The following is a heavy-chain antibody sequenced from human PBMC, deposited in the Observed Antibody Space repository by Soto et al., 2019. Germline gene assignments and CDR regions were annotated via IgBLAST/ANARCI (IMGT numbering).Heavy chain of an antibody. V-gene: IGHV3-33*01. CDR3: ARDRDAGYRPSGMDV. D-gene: IGHD5-18*01. CDR1: GFTFSSYG. J-gene: IGHJ6*02. CDR2: IWYDGSNK. Sequence: QVQLVESGGGVVQPGRSLRLSCAASGFTFSSYGMHWVRQAPGKGLEWVAVIWYDGSNKYYADSVKGRFTISRDNSKNTLYLQMNCLRAEDTAVYYCARDRDAGYRPSGMDVWGQGTTVTVSS.